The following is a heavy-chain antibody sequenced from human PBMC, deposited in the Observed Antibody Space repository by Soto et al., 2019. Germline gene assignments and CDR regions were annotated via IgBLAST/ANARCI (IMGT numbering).Heavy chain of an antibody. D-gene: IGHD4-17*01. CDR3: AKRTVGWYFDL. CDR1: GSTFSSYA. CDR2: ISLIGGIT. Sequence: GGSLRLSCAASGSTFSSYAMNWVRQAPGKGLDWVSVISLIGGITYYADAVKGRFTISRDNFKITLYLQMNCLRVEDTAVYYCAKRTVGWYFDLWGRGTLVTVSS. J-gene: IGHJ2*01. V-gene: IGHV3-23*01.